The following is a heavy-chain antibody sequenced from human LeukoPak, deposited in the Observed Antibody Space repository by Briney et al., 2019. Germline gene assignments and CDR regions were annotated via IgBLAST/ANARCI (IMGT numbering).Heavy chain of an antibody. V-gene: IGHV3-30-3*01. J-gene: IGHJ4*02. CDR3: ARVCLIVVVPAAIDTEFDY. Sequence: GSLRLSCAASGFTFSSYAMDWVRQAPGKGLEWVAVISYDGSNKYYADSVKGRFTISRDNSKNTLYLQMNSLRAEDTAVYYCARVCLIVVVPAAIDTEFDYWGQGTLVTVSS. CDR2: ISYDGSNK. CDR1: GFTFSSYA. D-gene: IGHD2-2*01.